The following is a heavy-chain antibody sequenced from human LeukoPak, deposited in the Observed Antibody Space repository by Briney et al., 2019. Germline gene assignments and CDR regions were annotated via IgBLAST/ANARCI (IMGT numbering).Heavy chain of an antibody. CDR1: GGSISSYY. J-gene: IGHJ4*02. Sequence: SETLSLTCTVSGGSISSYYWSWIRQPPGKGLEWNGYIYYSGSTNYNPSLKSRVTISVDTSKNQFSLKLSSVTAADTAVYYCARDRDLGIDYWGQGTLVTVSS. CDR2: IYYSGST. V-gene: IGHV4-59*01. D-gene: IGHD7-27*01. CDR3: ARDRDLGIDY.